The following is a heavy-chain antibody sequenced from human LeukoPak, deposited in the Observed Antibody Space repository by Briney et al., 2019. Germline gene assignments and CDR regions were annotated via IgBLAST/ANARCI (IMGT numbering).Heavy chain of an antibody. CDR2: INPNSGGT. J-gene: IGHJ5*02. D-gene: IGHD2-2*01. V-gene: IGHV1-2*02. CDR3: ARDPQVPAAIGGNWFDP. CDR1: GYTFTGYY. Sequence: GASVKVSCKASGYTFTGYYMHWVRQAPGQGLEWMGWINPNSGGTNYAQKFQGRVTMTRDTSISTAYMELSRLRSDDTAVYYCARDPQVPAAIGGNWFDPWGQGTLVTVSS.